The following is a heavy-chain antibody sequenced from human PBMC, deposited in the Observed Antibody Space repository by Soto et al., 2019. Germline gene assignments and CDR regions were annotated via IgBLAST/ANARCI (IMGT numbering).Heavy chain of an antibody. CDR2: INTNTGNP. J-gene: IGHJ6*02. V-gene: IGHV7-4-1*01. Sequence: ASVKVSCKASGYTFTSYAMNWVRQAPGQGXEWMGWINTNTGNPTYAQGFTGRFVFSLDTSVSTAYLQICSLKAEDTAVYYCARDYQLPTITYYYYYYGMDVWGQGTTVTVSS. CDR1: GYTFTSYA. CDR3: ARDYQLPTITYYYYYYGMDV. D-gene: IGHD2-2*01.